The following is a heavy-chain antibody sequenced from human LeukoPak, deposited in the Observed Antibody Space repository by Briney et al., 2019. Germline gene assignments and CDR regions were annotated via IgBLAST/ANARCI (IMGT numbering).Heavy chain of an antibody. J-gene: IGHJ4*02. V-gene: IGHV3-23*01. CDR1: GFTFSGYV. CDR3: AKDGAARNFDY. CDR2: ISGSGGST. Sequence: GGSLRLSCAASGFTFSGYVMTWVRQPPGKGLQWVADISGSGGSTYYADSVKGRFSISRDNSKNTLYLQMNSLRAEDTAVYYCAKDGAARNFDYWGQGTLVTVSS. D-gene: IGHD6-6*01.